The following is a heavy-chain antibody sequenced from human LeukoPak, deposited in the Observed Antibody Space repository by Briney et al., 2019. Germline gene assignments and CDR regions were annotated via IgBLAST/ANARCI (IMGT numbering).Heavy chain of an antibody. CDR2: ISGSGGST. D-gene: IGHD3-3*01. Sequence: GGSLRLSCAASGSTFSSYAMSWVRQAPGKGLEWVSAISGSGGSTYYADSVKGRFTISGDNSKNTLYLQMNSLRAEDTAVYYCANVPYYDFWSGYTYWGQGTLVTVSS. V-gene: IGHV3-23*01. CDR3: ANVPYYDFWSGYTY. J-gene: IGHJ4*02. CDR1: GSTFSSYA.